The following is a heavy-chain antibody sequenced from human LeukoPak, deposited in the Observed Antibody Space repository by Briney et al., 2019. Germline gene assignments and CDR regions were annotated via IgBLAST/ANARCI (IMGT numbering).Heavy chain of an antibody. CDR3: ARHQSYGSGTYYAPFDN. CDR1: GGSVSSSSYY. Sequence: SETLSLTCTVSGGSVSSSSYYWGWIRQPPMKGLAWIGSLYYSGSTEYNLSLKSRVTISVDTSRNQFSLKLSSVTAADTAVYYCARHQSYGSGTYYAPFDNWGQGILVTVSS. CDR2: LYYSGST. V-gene: IGHV4-39*01. J-gene: IGHJ4*02. D-gene: IGHD3-10*01.